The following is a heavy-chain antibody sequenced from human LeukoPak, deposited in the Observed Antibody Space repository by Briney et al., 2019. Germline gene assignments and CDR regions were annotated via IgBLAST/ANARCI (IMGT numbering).Heavy chain of an antibody. J-gene: IGHJ4*02. CDR3: ATYPPPAAGSDY. V-gene: IGHV1-24*01. D-gene: IGHD6-13*01. CDR1: GYTLTELS. CDR2: FDPEDGET. Sequence: EASVKVSCKVSGYTLTELSMHWVRQAPGKGLEWMGGFDPEDGETIYAQKFQGRVTMTEDTSTDTAYMELSSLRSEDTAVYYCATYPPPAAGSDYWGQGTLVTVSS.